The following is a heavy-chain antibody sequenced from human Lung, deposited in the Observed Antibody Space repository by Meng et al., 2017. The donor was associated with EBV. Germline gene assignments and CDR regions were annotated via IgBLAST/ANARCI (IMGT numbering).Heavy chain of an antibody. V-gene: IGHV1-3*01. Sequence: QVQLLQAGDEVKKPGASVKVSCKASGYSFTTYAMHWVRQAPGQRLEWMGWINAGNGNTKYSEKFQSRVTITRDTAASTAYMELSSLRSEDTAVYYCARTGCSSSSCYDYWGQGTLVTVSS. D-gene: IGHD2-2*01. CDR3: ARTGCSSSSCYDY. CDR2: INAGNGNT. J-gene: IGHJ4*02. CDR1: GYSFTTYA.